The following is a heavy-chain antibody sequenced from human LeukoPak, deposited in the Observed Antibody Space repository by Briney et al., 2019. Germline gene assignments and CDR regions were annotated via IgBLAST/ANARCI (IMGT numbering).Heavy chain of an antibody. D-gene: IGHD5-12*01. V-gene: IGHV3-64*01. CDR1: GFTFSSYS. J-gene: IGHJ4*02. CDR3: AGLDSGYDQGDY. Sequence: PGGSLRLSCAASGFTFSSYSMHWVRQAPGKGLEYVSAISSNGGSTYFANSVKGRFTISRDNSKKALYLQMNSLSAEDTAVYYCAGLDSGYDQGDYWGQGTLVTVSS. CDR2: ISSNGGST.